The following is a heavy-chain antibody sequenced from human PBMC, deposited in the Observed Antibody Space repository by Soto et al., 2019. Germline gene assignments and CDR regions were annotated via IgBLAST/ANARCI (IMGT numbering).Heavy chain of an antibody. CDR1: GFTFTAFG. J-gene: IGHJ4*02. Sequence: GGSLRLSCAASGFTFTAFGLHWVRQAPGKGLEWVGLISFDGTTKYFADSVRGRFTISRDNSKNMLFLQLNSLRVEDTAVYYCARHRDGGTYTYIDHWGPGTLVTVSS. CDR2: ISFDGTTK. D-gene: IGHD3-10*01. V-gene: IGHV3-30-3*01. CDR3: ARHRDGGTYTYIDH.